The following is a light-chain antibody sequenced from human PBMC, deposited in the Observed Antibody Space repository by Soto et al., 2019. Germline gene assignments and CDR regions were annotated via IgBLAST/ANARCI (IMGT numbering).Light chain of an antibody. CDR2: GAS. CDR1: HNVTGRF. J-gene: IGKJ4*01. Sequence: LVLTQSPGTLSLSPGESATLSCRASHNVTGRFLAWYHHKPGHSPRLLLYGASSRATGIPERFSGGGSGTDFTLTCSRLEPDAFAIYYCQQYADSSPTFGGGNKVEIK. CDR3: QQYADSSPT. V-gene: IGKV3-20*01.